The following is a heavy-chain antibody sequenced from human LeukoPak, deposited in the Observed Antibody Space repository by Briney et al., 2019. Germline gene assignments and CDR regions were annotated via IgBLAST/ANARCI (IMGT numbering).Heavy chain of an antibody. V-gene: IGHV1-18*01. CDR1: GYTFTSYG. CDR2: ISTYNGHT. Sequence: ASVTVSCKASGYTFTSYGISWVRQAPGQGLEWMGWISTYNGHTNYAQKLQGRVTMTTDTSTSTAYMELRSLRSDDTAVYYCAREFYYGSGSDNNWFDPWGQGTLVTVSS. D-gene: IGHD3-10*01. J-gene: IGHJ5*02. CDR3: AREFYYGSGSDNNWFDP.